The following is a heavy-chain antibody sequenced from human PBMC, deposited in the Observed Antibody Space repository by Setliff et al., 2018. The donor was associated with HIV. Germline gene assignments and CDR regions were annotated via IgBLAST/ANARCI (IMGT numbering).Heavy chain of an antibody. D-gene: IGHD3-10*01. Sequence: SETLSLTCTVSGDSFSSYHWSWIRHRAGKGLEWIGHIYASGSTKYNPSLESRVTMSVDTSRTQFSLKLRSVTAADTAVYYCARVGASGVPSTMGYYYYMDVWGKGTTVTVS. CDR1: GDSFSSYH. CDR3: ARVGASGVPSTMGYYYYMDV. V-gene: IGHV4-4*07. CDR2: IYASGST. J-gene: IGHJ6*03.